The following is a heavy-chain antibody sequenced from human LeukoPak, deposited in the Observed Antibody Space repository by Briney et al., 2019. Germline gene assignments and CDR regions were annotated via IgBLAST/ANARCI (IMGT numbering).Heavy chain of an antibody. CDR2: ISGSGGST. V-gene: IGHV3-23*01. Sequence: GASLRLSCAASGFTFSSYAMSWVRQAPGKGLEWVSAISGSGGSTYYADSVKGRFTISRDNSKNTLYLQMNSLRAEDTAVYYCANPASNNYAFDYWGQGTLVTVSS. J-gene: IGHJ4*02. CDR3: ANPASNNYAFDY. D-gene: IGHD4-11*01. CDR1: GFTFSSYA.